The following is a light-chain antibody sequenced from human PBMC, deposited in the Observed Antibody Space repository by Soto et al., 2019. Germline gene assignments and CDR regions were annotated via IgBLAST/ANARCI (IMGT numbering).Light chain of an antibody. Sequence: PGERATLSCRASQSVSSYLAWYQQKPGQAPRLLIYGASSRATGIPDRFSGSGSGTDFTLTISRLEPEDFAVYYCQQYGSSPWTFGQGTKVDNK. CDR3: QQYGSSPWT. V-gene: IGKV3-20*01. CDR1: QSVSSY. CDR2: GAS. J-gene: IGKJ1*01.